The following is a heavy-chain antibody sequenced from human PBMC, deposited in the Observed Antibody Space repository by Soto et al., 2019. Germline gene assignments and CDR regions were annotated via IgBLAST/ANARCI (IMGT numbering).Heavy chain of an antibody. J-gene: IGHJ6*02. CDR1: GFTVSSNY. D-gene: IGHD2-2*01. V-gene: IGHV3-53*01. CDR2: IYSGGST. CDR3: ARVSTTYYYYYGMDV. Sequence: GGSLRLSCAASGFTVSSNYMSWVRQAPGKGLEWVSVIYSGGSTYYADSVKGRFTISRDNSKNTLYLQMNSLRAEDTAVYYCARVSTTYYYYYGMDVWGQGTTVTV.